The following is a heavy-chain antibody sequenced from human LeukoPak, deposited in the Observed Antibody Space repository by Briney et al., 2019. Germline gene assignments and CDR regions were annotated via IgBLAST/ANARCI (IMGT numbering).Heavy chain of an antibody. CDR2: ISWNIDNI. CDR1: GFTFDDYS. CDR3: AKDYDYGFDY. Sequence: GRSLRLSCAASGFTFDDYSMHWVRQAPGKGLEWVSGISWNIDNIYYADSVRGRFTISSDNAKTSLYQQMNILSAEDTALYYCAKDYDYGFDYWGQGTLVTVSS. V-gene: IGHV3-9*01. J-gene: IGHJ4*02. D-gene: IGHD4-17*01.